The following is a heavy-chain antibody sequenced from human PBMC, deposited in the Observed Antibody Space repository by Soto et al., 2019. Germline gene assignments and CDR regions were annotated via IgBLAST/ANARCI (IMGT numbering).Heavy chain of an antibody. CDR1: GGSISSSNW. V-gene: IGHV4-4*02. D-gene: IGHD6-13*01. CDR3: ARVVIAAEEQNYYYYAMDV. J-gene: IGHJ6*02. CDR2: IYHSGST. Sequence: SETLSLTCAVSGGSISSSNWWSWVRQPPGKGLEWIGEIYHSGSTNYNPSLKSRVTISVDKSKNQFSLKLSSVTAADTAVYYCARVVIAAEEQNYYYYAMDVSGQGTTVTVSS.